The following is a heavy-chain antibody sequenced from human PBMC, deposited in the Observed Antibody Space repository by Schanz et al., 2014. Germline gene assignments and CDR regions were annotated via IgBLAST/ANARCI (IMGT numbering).Heavy chain of an antibody. D-gene: IGHD3-9*01. Sequence: QGQLVQSGAEVKKPGASVKVSCKASGYTFTSYGITWVRQAPGQGLEWMGWISAYNGHTTYAQKFQGRVTMTTDTSTGITSLELRNLKSDDTAVYYCARETTIITGGAFDVWGQGTMVTVSS. CDR2: ISAYNGHT. CDR1: GYTFTSYG. CDR3: ARETTIITGGAFDV. V-gene: IGHV1-18*01. J-gene: IGHJ3*01.